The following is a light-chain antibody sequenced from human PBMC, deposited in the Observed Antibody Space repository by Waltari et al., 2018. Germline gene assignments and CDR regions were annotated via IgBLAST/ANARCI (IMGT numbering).Light chain of an antibody. Sequence: DIVMTQSPDLLAVSLGERATIHCKSSQSLLYSSNNKNYLAWYQQKAGQPPQLLISLASTREPGVPDRFSGSGSGTDFTLTISSLQAEDVAVYYGQHYYGAPQAFGQGTKVEIK. CDR1: QSLLYSSNNKNY. V-gene: IGKV4-1*01. CDR2: LAS. CDR3: QHYYGAPQA. J-gene: IGKJ1*01.